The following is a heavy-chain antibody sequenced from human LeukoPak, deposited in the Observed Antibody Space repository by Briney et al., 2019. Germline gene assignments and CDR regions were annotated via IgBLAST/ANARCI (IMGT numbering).Heavy chain of an antibody. D-gene: IGHD3-10*01. CDR1: GYTFTSYG. CDR2: ISACNGNT. Sequence: ASVKVSCKASGYTFTSYGISWVRQAPGQGLEWMGWISACNGNTNYAQKLQGRVTMTTDTSTSTAYMELRSLRSDDTAVYYCAREPYGSGSYPFDYWGQGTLVTVSS. CDR3: AREPYGSGSYPFDY. V-gene: IGHV1-18*01. J-gene: IGHJ4*02.